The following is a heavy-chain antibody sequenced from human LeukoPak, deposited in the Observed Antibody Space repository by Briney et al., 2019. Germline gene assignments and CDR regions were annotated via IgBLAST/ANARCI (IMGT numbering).Heavy chain of an antibody. D-gene: IGHD6-19*01. V-gene: IGHV4-59*01. CDR3: ARGYSSGRIDY. J-gene: IGHJ4*02. Sequence: PSETLSLTCTVSGGSISSYYWSWIRQPPGRGLEWIGYIYDSGSTNYNPSLKSRVTISVDTSKNQFSLKLSSVAAADAAMYYCARGYSSGRIDYWGRGTLVTVSS. CDR1: GGSISSYY. CDR2: IYDSGST.